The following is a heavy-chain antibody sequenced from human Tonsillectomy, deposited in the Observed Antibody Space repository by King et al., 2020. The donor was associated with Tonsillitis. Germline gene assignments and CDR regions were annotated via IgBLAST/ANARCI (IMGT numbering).Heavy chain of an antibody. D-gene: IGHD1-26*01. CDR2: MNTDSGDT. Sequence: VQLVESGAEVKKPGASVKVSCKASGYTFTSYDINWVRQATGQGLEWMGWMNTDSGDTGYAQKFQGRVTMTRNTSISTAYMELSNLKSADTAVYYCARGGGRVIDYWGQGTLVTVSS. V-gene: IGHV1-8*01. J-gene: IGHJ4*02. CDR1: GYTFTSYD. CDR3: ARGGGRVIDY.